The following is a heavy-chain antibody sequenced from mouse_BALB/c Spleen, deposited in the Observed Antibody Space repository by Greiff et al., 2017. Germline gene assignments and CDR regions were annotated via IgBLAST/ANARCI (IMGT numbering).Heavy chain of an antibody. CDR3: ARSYYYGSSYVLYAMDY. CDR1: GFNIKDTY. Sequence: VHVKQSGAELVKPGASVKLSCTASGFNIKDTYMHWVKQRPEQGLEWIGRIDPANGNTKYDPKFQGKATITADTSSNTAYLQLSSLTSVDSAVYFCARSYYYGSSYVLYAMDYWGQGTSVTVSS. D-gene: IGHD1-1*01. V-gene: IGHV14-3*02. CDR2: IDPANGNT. J-gene: IGHJ4*01.